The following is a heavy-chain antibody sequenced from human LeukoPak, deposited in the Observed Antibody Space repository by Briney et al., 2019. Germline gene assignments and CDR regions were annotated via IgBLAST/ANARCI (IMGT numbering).Heavy chain of an antibody. J-gene: IGHJ4*02. CDR2: IKQDGSEK. CDR1: GFTFSSYW. V-gene: IGHV3-7*01. D-gene: IGHD1-20*01. CDR3: ARGITGMMLDY. Sequence: GGSLRLSCAASGFTFSSYWMSWVRQAPGKGLEWVANIKQDGSEKYYVDSVKGRFTISRDNAKNSPYLQMNSLRAEDTAVYYCARGITGMMLDYWGQGTLVTVSS.